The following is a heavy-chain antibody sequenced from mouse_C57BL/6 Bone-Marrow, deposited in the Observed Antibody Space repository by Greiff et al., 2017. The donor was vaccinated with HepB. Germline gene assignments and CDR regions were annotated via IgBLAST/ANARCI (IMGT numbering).Heavy chain of an antibody. D-gene: IGHD1-1*02. CDR2: IYPGSGNT. J-gene: IGHJ2*01. Sequence: VQLQQSGPELVKPGASVKISCKASGYSFTSYYIHWVKQRPGQGLEWIGWIYPGSGNTKYNEKFKGKATLTADTSSSTAYMQLSSLTSEDSAVYYCARWLWSPFDYWGQGTTLTVSS. CDR3: ARWLWSPFDY. V-gene: IGHV1-66*01. CDR1: GYSFTSYY.